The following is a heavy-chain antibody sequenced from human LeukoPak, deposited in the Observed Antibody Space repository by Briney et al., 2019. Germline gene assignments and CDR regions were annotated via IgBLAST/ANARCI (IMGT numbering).Heavy chain of an antibody. D-gene: IGHD3-22*01. J-gene: IGHJ4*02. CDR1: GDSLSSNSAA. Sequence: SQTLSLTCAVSGDSLSSNSAAWNWIRQSPSRGLEWLGRTYYRSKWYTDYAESVKSRIIINADTSKNQFSLQVKSVTPDDTAVYYCARGSPRIYFYDSSGYSHAFDSWGQGTLVTVSS. V-gene: IGHV6-1*01. CDR3: ARGSPRIYFYDSSGYSHAFDS. CDR2: TYYRSKWYT.